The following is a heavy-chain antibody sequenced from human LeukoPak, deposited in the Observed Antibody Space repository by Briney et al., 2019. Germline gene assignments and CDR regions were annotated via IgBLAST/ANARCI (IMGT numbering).Heavy chain of an antibody. J-gene: IGHJ4*02. CDR1: GFTFRNYW. CDR2: INQEGNDK. Sequence: GGSLRLSCAASGFTFRNYWMTWVRQAPGKGLEWVANINQEGNDKYYVDSVKGRFTISRDNTKNSLFLQMNSLRAEDTAVYYCVVTRTRVDHWGQGTLVTVSS. V-gene: IGHV3-7*03. CDR3: VVTRTRVDH. D-gene: IGHD4-23*01.